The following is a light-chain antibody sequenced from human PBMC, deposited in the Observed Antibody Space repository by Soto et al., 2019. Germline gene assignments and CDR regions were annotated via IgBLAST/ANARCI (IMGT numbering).Light chain of an antibody. CDR2: ATS. CDR1: QTVAKS. Sequence: DTPMTRSPSSLPSSVGDRGTFTSRASQTVAKSLKWYQQKPGKAPDLLIYATSHLHSEVPSRCSGSGAGTDYTLTINSLQPEDFATYYCQQVYRRPPKFGQGNKGDIK. V-gene: IGKV1-39*01. CDR3: QQVYRRPPK. J-gene: IGKJ1*01.